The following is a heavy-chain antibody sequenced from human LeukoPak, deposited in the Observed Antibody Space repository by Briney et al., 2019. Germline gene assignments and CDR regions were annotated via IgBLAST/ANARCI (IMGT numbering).Heavy chain of an antibody. Sequence: PPGGSLRLSCAASGFTFSSYGMHWVRQAPGKGLEWVAFIRYDGSNKYYVGSVKGRFTISRDNSKNTLDLQMNSLRAEDTAVYYCARAYSGSYGLGYYYMDVWGKGTTVTISS. J-gene: IGHJ6*03. CDR2: IRYDGSNK. V-gene: IGHV3-30*02. CDR3: ARAYSGSYGLGYYYMDV. CDR1: GFTFSSYG. D-gene: IGHD1-26*01.